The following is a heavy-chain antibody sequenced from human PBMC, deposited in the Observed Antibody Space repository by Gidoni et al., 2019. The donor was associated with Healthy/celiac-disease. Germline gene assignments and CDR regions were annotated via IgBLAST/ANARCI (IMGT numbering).Heavy chain of an antibody. CDR3: ARAGAGDYYGDYDY. J-gene: IGHJ4*02. D-gene: IGHD4-17*01. Sequence: EVQLVESGGGLVQPGGSMRLSCAASGFTFSSYDMHWVRQATGKGLEWVSAIGTAGDTYYPGSVKGRFTISRENAKNSLCHQMNSLRAGDTAVYYCARAGAGDYYGDYDYWGQGTLVTVSS. CDR2: IGTAGDT. V-gene: IGHV3-13*01. CDR1: GFTFSSYD.